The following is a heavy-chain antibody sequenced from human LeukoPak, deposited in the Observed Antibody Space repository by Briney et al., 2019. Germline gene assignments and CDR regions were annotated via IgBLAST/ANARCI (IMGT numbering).Heavy chain of an antibody. J-gene: IGHJ4*02. V-gene: IGHV1-8*03. Sequence: ASVRVSCKASGYIFSNYDINWVRQATAQGLEWMGWMNPNSGNIGYAQKFQGRVTITKNTSINTAYMDLSRLTSEDTAVYYCAREGLDYWGQGTLVTVSS. CDR2: MNPNSGNI. CDR3: AREGLDY. CDR1: GYIFSNYD.